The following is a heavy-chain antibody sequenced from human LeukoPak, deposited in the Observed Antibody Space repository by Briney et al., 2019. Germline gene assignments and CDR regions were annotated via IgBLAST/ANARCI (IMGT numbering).Heavy chain of an antibody. D-gene: IGHD1-26*01. CDR3: AKIGGSSPIDY. Sequence: PGGSLRLSCAASGFTFSSYAMSWVRQAPGKGLVWVSAISSNGAVTFYTDSVRGRFTIPKDNSRNTLYLQMNSLRAEDTAVYYCAKIGGSSPIDYWGQGTLVTVSS. V-gene: IGHV3-23*01. CDR2: ISSNGAVT. J-gene: IGHJ4*02. CDR1: GFTFSSYA.